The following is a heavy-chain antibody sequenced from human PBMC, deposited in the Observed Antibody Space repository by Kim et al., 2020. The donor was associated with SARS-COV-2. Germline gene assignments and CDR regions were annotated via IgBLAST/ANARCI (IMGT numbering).Heavy chain of an antibody. J-gene: IGHJ6*02. D-gene: IGHD2-21*01. V-gene: IGHV3-33*01. Sequence: YAGYVKGRVTITRDKSKNTLYMKMNSLRAEDTAVYYCAVFADVDIYGMDVWGQGTTVTVSS. CDR3: AVFADVDIYGMDV.